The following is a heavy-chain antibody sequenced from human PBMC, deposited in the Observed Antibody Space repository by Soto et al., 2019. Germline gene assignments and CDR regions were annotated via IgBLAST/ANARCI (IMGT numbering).Heavy chain of an antibody. CDR2: ISYDGSNK. D-gene: IGHD3-10*01. J-gene: IGHJ4*02. Sequence: QVQLVESGGGVVQPGRSLRLSYAASGFTFSSYGMHWVRQAPGKGLEWVAVISYDGSNKYYADSVKGRFTISRDNSKNTLYLKMNSLRAEDTAVYYCANGRGITMVRGVLWGQGTLVTVSS. CDR3: ANGRGITMVRGVL. CDR1: GFTFSSYG. V-gene: IGHV3-30*18.